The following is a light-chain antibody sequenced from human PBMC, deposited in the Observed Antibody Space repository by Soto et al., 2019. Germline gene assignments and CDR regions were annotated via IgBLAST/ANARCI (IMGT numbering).Light chain of an antibody. J-gene: IGKJ1*01. CDR2: DAY. Sequence: EIVLTQSPATLSSSPGERATLSCRASQSVTNSYLAWYRQKPGQAPRLLIYDAYNRATGVPARFSGSGSGTDFTLTISSLEPEDFAVYYCTPCSTWSQKFAHGTNVDIK. V-gene: IGKV3-11*01. CDR3: TPCSTWSQK. CDR1: QSVTNSY.